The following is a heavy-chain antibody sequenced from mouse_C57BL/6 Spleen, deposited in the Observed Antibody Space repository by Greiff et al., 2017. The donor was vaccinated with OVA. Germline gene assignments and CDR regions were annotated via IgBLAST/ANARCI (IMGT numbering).Heavy chain of an antibody. Sequence: LVESGAELVKPGASVKISCKASGYAFSSYWMNWVKQRPGKGLEWIGQIYPGDGDTNYNGKFKGKATLTADKSSSTAYMQLSSLTSEDSAVYFCARASASYWYFDVWGTGTTVTVSS. CDR3: ARASASYWYFDV. CDR1: GYAFSSYW. V-gene: IGHV1-80*01. CDR2: IYPGDGDT. J-gene: IGHJ1*03. D-gene: IGHD3-1*01.